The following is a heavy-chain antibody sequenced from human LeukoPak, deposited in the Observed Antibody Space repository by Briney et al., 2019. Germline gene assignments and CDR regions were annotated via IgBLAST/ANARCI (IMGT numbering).Heavy chain of an antibody. D-gene: IGHD1-26*01. CDR1: GFTFSSYW. Sequence: GGSLRLSCAASGFTFSSYWMSWVRQAPGTGLELVATINHYGSEKYYLESVKGRFTISRDNAKHSLYLQIDSLRAEDTAVFYCARDKEVGATLLDCWGQGTLVTVSS. CDR2: INHYGSEK. V-gene: IGHV3-7*01. J-gene: IGHJ4*02. CDR3: ARDKEVGATLLDC.